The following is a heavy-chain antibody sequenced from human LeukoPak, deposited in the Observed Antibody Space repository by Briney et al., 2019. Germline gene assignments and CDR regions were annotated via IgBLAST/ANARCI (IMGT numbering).Heavy chain of an antibody. CDR3: ARVIWYYSSGKNWFDP. V-gene: IGHV4-34*01. CDR2: INHSGST. CDR1: GGSFSGYY. Sequence: PSETLSLTYAVYGGSFSGYYWSWIRQPPGKGLEWIGEINHSGSTNYNPSLKSRVTISVDTSKNQFSLKLSSVTAADTAVYYCARVIWYYSSGKNWFDPWGQGTLVTVSS. D-gene: IGHD3-10*01. J-gene: IGHJ5*02.